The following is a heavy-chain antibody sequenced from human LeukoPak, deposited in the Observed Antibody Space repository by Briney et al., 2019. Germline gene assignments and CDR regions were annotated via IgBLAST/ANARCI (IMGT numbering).Heavy chain of an antibody. D-gene: IGHD4-23*01. Sequence: SETLSLTCTVSGGSISSYYWSWIRQPAGKGLEWIGRIYSSGSTYYNPSLKSRVTMSVDMSRNQFSLKLSSVTAADTAVYYCARVSPGGNSDYLGQGTLVTVSS. CDR3: ARVSPGGNSDY. J-gene: IGHJ4*02. CDR2: IYSSGST. CDR1: GGSISSYY. V-gene: IGHV4-4*07.